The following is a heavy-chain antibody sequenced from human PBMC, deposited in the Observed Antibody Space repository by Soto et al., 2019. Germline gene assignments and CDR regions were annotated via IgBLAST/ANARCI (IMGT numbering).Heavy chain of an antibody. V-gene: IGHV3-21*01. Sequence: EVQLVESGGGLVKPGGSLRLSCAASGFTFSSYSMNWVRQAPGKGLEWVSSISSSSSYIYYADSVKGRFTISRDNAKNSLYLQINSLRAEDTAVYYCARDGKVLYYADYSSDAFDIWGQGTMVTVSS. J-gene: IGHJ3*02. CDR3: ARDGKVLYYADYSSDAFDI. CDR2: ISSSSSYI. D-gene: IGHD4-17*01. CDR1: GFTFSSYS.